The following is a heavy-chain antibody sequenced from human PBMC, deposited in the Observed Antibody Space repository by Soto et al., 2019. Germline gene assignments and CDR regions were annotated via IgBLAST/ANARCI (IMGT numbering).Heavy chain of an antibody. Sequence: QITLKESGPTLVKPTQTLTLTCTFSGFSLSTSGVGVGWIRQPPGKALEWLALIYWDDDKRYSPSLKSRLTITKDTSNIQVVLTMTNMDPVDTATYYCAHRIAARPYYYYMDVWGKGTTVTVSS. CDR2: IYWDDDK. D-gene: IGHD6-6*01. CDR3: AHRIAARPYYYYMDV. V-gene: IGHV2-5*02. J-gene: IGHJ6*03. CDR1: GFSLSTSGVG.